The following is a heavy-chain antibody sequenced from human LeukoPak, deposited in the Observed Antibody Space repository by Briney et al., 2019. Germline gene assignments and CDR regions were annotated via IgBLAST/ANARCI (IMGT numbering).Heavy chain of an antibody. V-gene: IGHV4-59*08. CDR3: ARSINWFDP. Sequence: KPSETLSLTCTVSGGSISSYYWSWIRHPPGKGLEWIGYIYYSGSTNNNPSLKSRVPISVYTYKTQISLTLSPDTAADTAVYYCARSINWFDPWGQGTLVTVSS. D-gene: IGHD2/OR15-2a*01. CDR1: GGSISSYY. CDR2: IYYSGST. J-gene: IGHJ5*02.